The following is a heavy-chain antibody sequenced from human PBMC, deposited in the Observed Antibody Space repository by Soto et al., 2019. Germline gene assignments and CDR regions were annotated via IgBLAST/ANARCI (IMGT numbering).Heavy chain of an antibody. Sequence: PGGSLRLSCVASGFTFSSYAMSWVRQAPGKGLEWVSAISGSGGSTYYADSVKGRFTISRGNSKNTLYLQMNSLRAEDTAVYYCAKPSKQTTVTTYYYYYYMDVWGKGTTVTVSS. CDR3: AKPSKQTTVTTYYYYYYMDV. CDR1: GFTFSSYA. CDR2: ISGSGGST. J-gene: IGHJ6*03. V-gene: IGHV3-23*01. D-gene: IGHD4-17*01.